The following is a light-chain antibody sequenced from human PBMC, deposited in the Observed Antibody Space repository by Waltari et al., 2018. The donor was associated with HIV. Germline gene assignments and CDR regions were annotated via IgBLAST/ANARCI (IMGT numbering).Light chain of an antibody. CDR3: QAWDSSTAV. V-gene: IGLV3-1*01. Sequence: SYELTQAPSVSVSPGQTASITCSGDKLGDKYACWYQQKPGQSPVVVIYQDNKRPSGIPGRFCGSNSGNTATLTISGTEAMDEADYYCQAWDSSTAVFGGGTKLTVL. J-gene: IGLJ3*02. CDR1: KLGDKY. CDR2: QDN.